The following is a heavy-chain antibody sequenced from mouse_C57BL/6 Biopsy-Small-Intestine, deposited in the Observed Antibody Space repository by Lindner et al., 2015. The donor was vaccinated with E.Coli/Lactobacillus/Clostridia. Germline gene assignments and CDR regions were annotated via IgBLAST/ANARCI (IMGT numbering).Heavy chain of an antibody. J-gene: IGHJ4*01. CDR1: GFNIKDDY. Sequence: VQLQESGAELVRPGASVKLSCTASGFNIKDDYMHWVKQRPEQGLEWIGWIDSENGDTEYASKFQGKATITADTSSNTAYLQLSSLTSEDTAVYYCTVTGTYYAMDYWGQGTSVTVSS. V-gene: IGHV14-4*01. CDR3: TVTGTYYAMDY. D-gene: IGHD4-1*01. CDR2: IDSENGDT.